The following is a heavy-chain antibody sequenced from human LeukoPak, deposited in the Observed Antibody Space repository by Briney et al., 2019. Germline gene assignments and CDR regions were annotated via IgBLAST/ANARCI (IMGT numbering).Heavy chain of an antibody. CDR2: ISGSGGST. CDR1: GFTFSRYG. J-gene: IGHJ6*03. Sequence: GGTLRLSCAASGFTFSRYGMRSVRHAPGKGLEWVSAISGSGGSTYYADSVKGRFTISRDNSKNTLYLQMNSLTAEDTAVYYCAKGKFNYYYYYMDVWGKGTTVTVSS. CDR3: AKGKFNYYYYYMDV. V-gene: IGHV3-23*01.